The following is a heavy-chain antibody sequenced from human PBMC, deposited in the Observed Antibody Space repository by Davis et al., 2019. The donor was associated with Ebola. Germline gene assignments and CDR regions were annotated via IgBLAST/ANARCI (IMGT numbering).Heavy chain of an antibody. V-gene: IGHV4-30-2*01. D-gene: IGHD2-2*01. Sequence: PSETLSLTCAVSGGSISSGGYSWSWIRQPPGKGLEWIGYIYHSGSTYYNPSLKSRVTISVDRSKNQFSLKLSSVTAADTAVYYCARVGFDIVVVPAAFKWFDPWGQGTLVTVSS. CDR1: GGSISSGGYS. CDR2: IYHSGST. CDR3: ARVGFDIVVVPAAFKWFDP. J-gene: IGHJ5*02.